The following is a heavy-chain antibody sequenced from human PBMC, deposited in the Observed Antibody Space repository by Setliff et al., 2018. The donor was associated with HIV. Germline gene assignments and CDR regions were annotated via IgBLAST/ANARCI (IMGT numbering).Heavy chain of an antibody. Sequence: GGSLRLSCAASGFTFSDYYMDWVRQAPGKGLEWVGRTRNKAESYTTDYAASVKGRFIISRDDSKNTLYLQMNSLKTEDTAVYYCTTIVGFCSSTRCYSDYWGQGTLVTVSS. V-gene: IGHV3-72*01. CDR1: GFTFSDYY. CDR3: TTIVGFCSSTRCYSDY. J-gene: IGHJ4*02. D-gene: IGHD2-2*01. CDR2: TRNKAESYTT.